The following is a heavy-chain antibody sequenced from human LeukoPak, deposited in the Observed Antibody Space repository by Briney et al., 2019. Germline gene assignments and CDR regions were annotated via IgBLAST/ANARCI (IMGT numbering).Heavy chain of an antibody. CDR2: INPKSGGT. Sequence: SVKVSCKASGYTFSAYYMHWVRRAPGQGLEWMGWINPKSGGTNSAQKFQGRVTMTRDTSISTTYMELSRLTSDDTAVYYCATSRYGSGSYYPIDYWGQGTLVTVSS. CDR3: ATSRYGSGSYYPIDY. V-gene: IGHV1-2*02. J-gene: IGHJ4*02. CDR1: GYTFSAYY. D-gene: IGHD3-10*01.